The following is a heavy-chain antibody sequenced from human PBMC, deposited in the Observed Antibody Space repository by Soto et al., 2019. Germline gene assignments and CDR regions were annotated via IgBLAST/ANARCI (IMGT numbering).Heavy chain of an antibody. CDR2: MSSSGTYI. J-gene: IGHJ4*02. Sequence: EVQLVESGGGLVKPGGSLRLSCAAAGFTFSSHSMNWVRQAPGRGLEWVSSMSSSGTYIYYADSVKGRFTISRDNAKNSLYLQMNSLRADDTAVYYCASGYYYDSSGCIDHSGQGTLVTVSS. CDR3: ASGYYYDSSGCIDH. V-gene: IGHV3-21*01. CDR1: GFTFSSHS. D-gene: IGHD3-22*01.